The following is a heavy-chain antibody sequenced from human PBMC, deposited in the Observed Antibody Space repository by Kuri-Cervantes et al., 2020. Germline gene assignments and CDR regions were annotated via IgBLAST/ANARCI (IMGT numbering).Heavy chain of an antibody. V-gene: IGHV1-18*01. CDR3: ARSKDRLGYGWFDP. Sequence: ASVKVSCKTSGYTFLRYGISWVRQAPGQGLEWMGWITAYNGNTKYAESLQGRVTMTTDTSTKTAYMELRSLRSDDTAVYYCARSKDRLGYGWFDPWGQGTLVTVSS. CDR2: ITAYNGNT. J-gene: IGHJ5*02. CDR1: GYTFLRYG. D-gene: IGHD5-12*01.